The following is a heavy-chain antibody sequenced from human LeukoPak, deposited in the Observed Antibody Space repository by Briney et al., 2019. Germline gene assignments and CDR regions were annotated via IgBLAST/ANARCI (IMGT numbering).Heavy chain of an antibody. D-gene: IGHD2-2*01. Sequence: GASVKVSCKVSGYTLTELSMHWVRQAPGKGLEWMGGLDPEDGETIYAQKFQGRVTMTEDTSTDTAYMELSSLRSEDTAVYYCATAWVSLVPAEPTDDKSYWYFDLWGRGTLVTVSS. V-gene: IGHV1-24*01. J-gene: IGHJ2*01. CDR3: ATAWVSLVPAEPTDDKSYWYFDL. CDR2: LDPEDGET. CDR1: GYTLTELS.